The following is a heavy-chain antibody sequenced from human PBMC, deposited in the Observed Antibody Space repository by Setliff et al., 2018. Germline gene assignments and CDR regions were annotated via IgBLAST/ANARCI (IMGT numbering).Heavy chain of an antibody. CDR2: IWDDGGNK. D-gene: IGHD2-15*01. J-gene: IGHJ4*02. CDR3: ARTCSGSGCYAGLES. V-gene: IGHV3-33*08. Sequence: PGGSLRLSCVGSDFTFSNSAMSWVRQAPGKGLEWVAVIWDDGGNKYHADSVKGRFTISRDNSKNTLYLQMNSLRPEDTAVYYCARTCSGSGCYAGLESWGQGTPVTVSS. CDR1: DFTFSNSA.